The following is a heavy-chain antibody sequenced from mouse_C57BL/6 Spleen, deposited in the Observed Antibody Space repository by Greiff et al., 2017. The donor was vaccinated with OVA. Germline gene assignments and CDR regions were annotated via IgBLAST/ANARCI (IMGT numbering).Heavy chain of an antibody. CDR1: GYTFTDYN. J-gene: IGHJ1*03. V-gene: IGHV1-22*01. D-gene: IGHD1-1*01. Sequence: VHVKQSGPELVKPGASVKMSCKASGYTFTDYNMHWVKQSHGKSLEWIGYINPNNGGTSYNQKFKGKATLTVNKSSSTAYMELRSLTSEDSAVYYCARDTTVVDWYFDVWGTGTTVTVSS. CDR3: ARDTTVVDWYFDV. CDR2: INPNNGGT.